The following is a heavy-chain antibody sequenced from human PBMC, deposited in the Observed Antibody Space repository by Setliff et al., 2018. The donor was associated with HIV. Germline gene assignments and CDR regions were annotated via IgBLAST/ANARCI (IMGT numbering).Heavy chain of an antibody. CDR2: IYHTGST. Sequence: PSETLSLTCTVSGGSISSHYWSWIRQPPGKGLEWIGSIYHTGSTYYNPSLKSRVTMSVDTSKNQFSLKLISVTAADTAVYYCARGLSVYSYANVYYYHGMDVWGQGTTVTVSS. J-gene: IGHJ6*02. CDR3: ARGLSVYSYANVYYYHGMDV. V-gene: IGHV4-59*04. CDR1: GGSISSHY. D-gene: IGHD5-18*01.